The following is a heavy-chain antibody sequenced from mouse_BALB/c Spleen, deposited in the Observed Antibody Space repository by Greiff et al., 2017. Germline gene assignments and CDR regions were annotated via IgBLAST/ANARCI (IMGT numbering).Heavy chain of an antibody. CDR3: SRNYFDY. CDR2: IRLKSDNYAT. CDR1: GFTFSSYW. V-gene: IGHV6-6*02. J-gene: IGHJ2*01. Sequence: EVKLEESGGGLVQPGGSMKLSCVASGFTFSSYWMSWVRQSPEKGLEWVAEIRLKSDNYATHYAESVKGKFTISRDDSKSRLYLQMNSLRAEDTGIYYCSRNYFDYWGQGTTLTVSS.